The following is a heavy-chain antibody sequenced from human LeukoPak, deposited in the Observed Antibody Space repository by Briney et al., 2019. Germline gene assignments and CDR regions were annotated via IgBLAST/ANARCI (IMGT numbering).Heavy chain of an antibody. CDR3: ARANYYYYYMDV. J-gene: IGHJ6*03. Sequence: ASVKVSCKASGYTFTSYDNNWMRQATGQGLEWMGWMNPNSGNTGYAQKFQGRVTITRNTSITTAYMELSSLRSEDTAVYYCARANYYYYYMDVWGKGTGVSVSS. CDR1: GYTFTSYD. CDR2: MNPNSGNT. V-gene: IGHV1-8*03.